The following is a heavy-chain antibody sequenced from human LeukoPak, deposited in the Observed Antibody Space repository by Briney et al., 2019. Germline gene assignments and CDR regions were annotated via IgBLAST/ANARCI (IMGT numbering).Heavy chain of an antibody. CDR1: RFTVSRNY. CDR2: IYSGGRT. D-gene: IGHD3-22*01. V-gene: IGHV3-66*02. J-gene: IGHJ3*02. CDR3: ARDIHDSSGYSPFDI. Sequence: PGGSLRLSCAASRFTVSRNYMSWVRQAPGKGLEWVSVIYSGGRTYYADSVKGRFTISRDNSKNTLYLQMNSLRAEDTAVYYCARDIHDSSGYSPFDIWGQGTMVTVSS.